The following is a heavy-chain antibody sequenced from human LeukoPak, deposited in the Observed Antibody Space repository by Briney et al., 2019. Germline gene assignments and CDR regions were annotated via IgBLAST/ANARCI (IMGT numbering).Heavy chain of an antibody. J-gene: IGHJ2*01. V-gene: IGHV3-23*01. D-gene: IGHD1-26*01. CDR1: GFRFSNYG. CDR3: AKNLLGSESFSWHFDL. CDR2: ITGSGGST. Sequence: PGGSQRLSCAASGFRFSNYGMSWVRQAPGKGLAWVSSITGSGGSTRVDSVKDRFTISRDNSKNTLYLQMNSLRADDTAVYFCAKNLLGSESFSWHFDLWGRGTLVTVSS.